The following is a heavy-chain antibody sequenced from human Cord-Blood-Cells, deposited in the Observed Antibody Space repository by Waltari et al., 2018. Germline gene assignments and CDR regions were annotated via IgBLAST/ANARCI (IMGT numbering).Heavy chain of an antibody. V-gene: IGHV1-2*02. CDR2: INPNSGGT. CDR3: ARYRRSGYSSSWYDY. J-gene: IGHJ4*02. CDR1: GYTFTGYY. Sequence: QVQLVQSGAEVKKPGASVKVSCKASGYTFTGYYMHWVRQAPGQGLEWMGWINPNSGGTNYAQKLQGRVTMTRDTSISTAYMELSRLRSDDTAVYYCARYRRSGYSSSWYDYWGQGTLVTVSS. D-gene: IGHD6-13*01.